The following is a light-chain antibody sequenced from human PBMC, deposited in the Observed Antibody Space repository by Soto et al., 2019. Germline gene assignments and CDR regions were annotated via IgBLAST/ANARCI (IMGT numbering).Light chain of an antibody. Sequence: EIVLTQSPGTLSLSPGERATLSCRASQSLSGGYLAWFQQKPGQTPRLLIYSASNRATGIPDRFSGSGSGTDFTLTISRLEPEDFVVYYCQQNGSLPITFGQGTXXXXK. CDR2: SAS. CDR3: QQNGSLPIT. J-gene: IGKJ5*01. CDR1: QSLSGGY. V-gene: IGKV3-20*01.